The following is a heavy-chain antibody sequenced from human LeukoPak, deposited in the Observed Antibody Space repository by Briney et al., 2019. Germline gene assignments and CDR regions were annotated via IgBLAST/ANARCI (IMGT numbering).Heavy chain of an antibody. D-gene: IGHD3-22*01. CDR2: ISGGGDNT. CDR3: AKGDYYDSSGPSFDY. Sequence: GGSLRLSCAASGFTFSSYALTWVRQAPGKGLEWVSTISGGGDNTYYADSVKGRFTISRGNSKHTLYLQMTSLRAEDTAVYYCAKGDYYDSSGPSFDYWGQGTLVTVSS. J-gene: IGHJ4*02. V-gene: IGHV3-23*01. CDR1: GFTFSSYA.